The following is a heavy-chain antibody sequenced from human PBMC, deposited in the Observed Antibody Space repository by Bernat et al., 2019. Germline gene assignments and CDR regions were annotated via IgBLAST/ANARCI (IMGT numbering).Heavy chain of an antibody. D-gene: IGHD6-25*01. CDR1: GFTFSSYW. CDR2: ISSVGSST. V-gene: IGHV3-74*01. Sequence: EVQLVESGGGLVQPGGSLSLSCAASGFTFSSYWMHWVRQAPGKGLVWVSRISSVGSSTSYGESVKGRFTISRDNAKSTLFLQMNSLRAEDTAVYYCARDLKEQRPKSFYFGMDVWGQGTTVTVAS. J-gene: IGHJ6*02. CDR3: ARDLKEQRPKSFYFGMDV.